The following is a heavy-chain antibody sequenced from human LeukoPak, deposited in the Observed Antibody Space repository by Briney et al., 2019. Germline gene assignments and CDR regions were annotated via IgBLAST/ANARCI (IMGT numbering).Heavy chain of an antibody. J-gene: IGHJ4*02. Sequence: SETLSLTCTVSGGSVSSGSYYWSWIRQPPGKGLEWIGYIYYSGSTNYNPSLKSRVTISVDTSKNQFSLQLNSVTPEDTAVYYCAREGRATPTYGLDYWGQGTLVTVSS. D-gene: IGHD2-8*01. CDR3: AREGRATPTYGLDY. V-gene: IGHV4-61*01. CDR2: IYYSGST. CDR1: GGSVSSGSYY.